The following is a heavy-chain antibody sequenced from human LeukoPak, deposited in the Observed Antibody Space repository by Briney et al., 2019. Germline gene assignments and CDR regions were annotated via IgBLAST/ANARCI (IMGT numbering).Heavy chain of an antibody. CDR2: IKSKTDGGTT. J-gene: IGHJ4*02. D-gene: IGHD6-6*01. Sequence: NLGGSLRLSCAVSGFTFSNVWMSWVRQAPGKGLEWVGRIKSKTDGGTTDYAAPVKGRFTISRDDSKNTLYLQMNSLKTEDTAVYYCTTDKGIAVRPLFDYWGQGTLVTVSS. CDR1: GFTFSNVW. V-gene: IGHV3-15*01. CDR3: TTDKGIAVRPLFDY.